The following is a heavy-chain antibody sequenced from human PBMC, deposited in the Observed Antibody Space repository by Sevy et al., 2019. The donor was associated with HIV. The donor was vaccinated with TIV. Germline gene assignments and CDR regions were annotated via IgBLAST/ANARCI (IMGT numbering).Heavy chain of an antibody. D-gene: IGHD3-10*01. CDR3: ASKGGSGPNDAFDT. V-gene: IGHV3-7*01. CDR2: IKQDGSEK. CDR1: GFSFTWYW. J-gene: IGHJ3*02. Sequence: GGSLRLSCAASGFSFTWYWMSWVRQTPEKGLEWVANIKQDGSEKNYVDSVKGRFTISRDNAKNSLYLQMNSLRAEDTAVDYGASKGGSGPNDAFDTWGQGTMVTVSS.